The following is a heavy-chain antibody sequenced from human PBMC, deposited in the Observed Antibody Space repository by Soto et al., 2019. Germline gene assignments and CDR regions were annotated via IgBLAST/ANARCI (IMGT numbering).Heavy chain of an antibody. CDR1: GGSVSSGSYY. CDR2: IYYSGST. J-gene: IGHJ4*02. CDR3: ARDLLSQASDY. D-gene: IGHD1-26*01. V-gene: IGHV4-61*01. Sequence: PSETLSVTCTVSGGSVSSGSYYWSWIRQPPGKGLEWIGYIYYSGSTNYNPSLKSRVTISVDTSKNQFSLKLSSVTAADTAVYYCARDLLSQASDYWGQGTLVTVSS.